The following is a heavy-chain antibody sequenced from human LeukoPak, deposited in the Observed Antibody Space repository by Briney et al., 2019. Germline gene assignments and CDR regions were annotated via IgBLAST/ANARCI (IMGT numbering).Heavy chain of an antibody. CDR3: VRVARIDYSAKPEGDV. V-gene: IGHV4-4*07. CDR1: GGSVTDYY. D-gene: IGHD4-11*01. Sequence: PSETLSLTCTVSGGSVTDYYWNWIRHSAGKELEWIGRKSASGHTNYRSSLESRVTMSLDTAKNQFSLSLRYVTTADTAVYYCVRVARIDYSAKPEGDVWGNGITVTVSS. CDR2: KSASGHT. J-gene: IGHJ6*04.